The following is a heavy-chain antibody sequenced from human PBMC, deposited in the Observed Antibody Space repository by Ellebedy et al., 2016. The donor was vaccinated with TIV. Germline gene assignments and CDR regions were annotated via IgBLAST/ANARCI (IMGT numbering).Heavy chain of an antibody. CDR2: IIPILGMT. CDR3: ARWQHSSYGDPFDY. Sequence: ASVKVSCKASGGTFSSYALNWVRQAPGQGLEWLGRIIPILGMTNYAQKFQGRVTITADKSTTTAYMELSSLKSEDTAVYYCARWQHSSYGDPFDYWGQGTLVTVSS. J-gene: IGHJ4*02. D-gene: IGHD5-18*01. V-gene: IGHV1-69*04. CDR1: GGTFSSYA.